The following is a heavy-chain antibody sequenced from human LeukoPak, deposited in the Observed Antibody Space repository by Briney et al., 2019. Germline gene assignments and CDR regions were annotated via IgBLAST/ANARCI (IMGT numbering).Heavy chain of an antibody. J-gene: IGHJ5*02. CDR3: ARDLYSSGWST. CDR2: IYSGGST. Sequence: GGSLRLSCAASGFTVSSNYMSWVRQAPGKGLEWVSVIYSGGSTYYADSVKGRFTISRDNSKNTLYLQMNSLRAEDTAVYYCARDLYSSGWSTWGQGTLVTVSS. CDR1: GFTVSSNY. V-gene: IGHV3-53*01. D-gene: IGHD6-19*01.